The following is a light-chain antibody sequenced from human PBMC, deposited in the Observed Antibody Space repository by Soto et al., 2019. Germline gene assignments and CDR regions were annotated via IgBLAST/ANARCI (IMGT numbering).Light chain of an antibody. CDR3: QQYGTSPPLT. CDR2: GAS. Sequence: EIVLVQSPGTLSLSPGERATLSCRASQSLAGNYLAWYQQKPGQAPRLLIDGASTRATGTPDRLSGSGSGTDFTLTISRLEPEDFAVYYCQQYGTSPPLTVGGGTKVEIK. J-gene: IGKJ4*01. V-gene: IGKV3-20*01. CDR1: QSLAGNY.